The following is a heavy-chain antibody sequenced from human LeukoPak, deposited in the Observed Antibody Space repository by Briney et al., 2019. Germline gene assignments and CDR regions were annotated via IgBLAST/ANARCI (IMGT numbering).Heavy chain of an antibody. V-gene: IGHV1-2*03. D-gene: IGHD6-19*01. CDR1: GYTFTGYY. CDR3: ASSRAFIAVADTDY. CDR2: INPNSGGT. Sequence: LGASVKVSCKASGYTFTGYYMHWVRQAPGQGLEWMGWINPNSGGTNYAQKFQGRVTMTRDTSISTAYMELSRLRSDDTAVYYCASSRAFIAVADTDYWGQGTLVTVSS. J-gene: IGHJ4*02.